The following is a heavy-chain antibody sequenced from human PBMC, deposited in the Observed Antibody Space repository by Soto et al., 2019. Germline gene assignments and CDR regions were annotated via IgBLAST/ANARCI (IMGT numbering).Heavy chain of an antibody. CDR3: ARVPKLVVPAATYFDY. D-gene: IGHD2-2*01. J-gene: IGHJ4*02. CDR1: GGSISSGGYY. CDR2: IYYSGST. Sequence: TSETLSLTCTVPGGSISSGGYYWSWIRQHPGKGLEWIGYIYYSGSTYYNPSLKSRVTISVDTSKNQFSLKLSSVTAADTAVYYCARVPKLVVPAATYFDYWGQGTLVTVSS. V-gene: IGHV4-31*03.